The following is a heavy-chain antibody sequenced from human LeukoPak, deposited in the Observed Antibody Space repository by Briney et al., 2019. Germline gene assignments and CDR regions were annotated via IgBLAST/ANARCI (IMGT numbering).Heavy chain of an antibody. D-gene: IGHD2-15*01. CDR2: MNPNSGNT. V-gene: IGHV1-8*01. J-gene: IGHJ4*02. CDR3: ARASAFSCGTCYSRGPDDY. CDR1: GYIFTSYD. Sequence: GASVKVFCKASGYIFTSYDNNWVRQATGQGLEWMGWMNPNSGNTGYAQKFQGRITMTRTTSINTAYMEMNSLRSEDTAVYYCARASAFSCGTCYSRGPDDYWGQGTLVTVSS.